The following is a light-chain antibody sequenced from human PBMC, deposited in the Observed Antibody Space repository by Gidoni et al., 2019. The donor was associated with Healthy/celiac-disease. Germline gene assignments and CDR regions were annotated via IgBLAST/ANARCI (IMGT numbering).Light chain of an antibody. CDR2: EDN. J-gene: IGLJ3*02. V-gene: IGLV6-57*01. CDR3: QSYDSSNHRV. Sequence: NFMLTQPHSVSESPGKPVTISCTRSSGSIASNSVQWYQQRPGSSPTTVIYEDNQRPSGVPDRFSGSIDSSSNSASLTISGLKTEDEADYYCQSYDSSNHRVFGGGTKLTVL. CDR1: SGSIASNS.